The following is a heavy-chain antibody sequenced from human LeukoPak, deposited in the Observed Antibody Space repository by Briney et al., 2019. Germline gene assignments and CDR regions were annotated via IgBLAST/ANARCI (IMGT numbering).Heavy chain of an antibody. V-gene: IGHV4-31*03. CDR3: ARDRRHAFDI. CDR2: IYYSGST. Sequence: SETLSLTCTVSGGSISSGGYYWSWIRQHPGKGLEWIGYIYYSGSTYYNPSLKGRVTISVDTSKNQFSLKLSSVTAADTAVYYCARDRRHAFDIWGQGTMVTVSS. J-gene: IGHJ3*02. CDR1: GGSISSGGYY.